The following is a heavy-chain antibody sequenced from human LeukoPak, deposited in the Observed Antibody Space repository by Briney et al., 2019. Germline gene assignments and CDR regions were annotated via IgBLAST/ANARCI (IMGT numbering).Heavy chain of an antibody. Sequence: SETLSLTCTVSGGSISSSSYHWPWVRQPPGKGLEWIGRIYYSVTSYYNPSLNSRVTISVDTSKNQFSLRLNSVTAADTAVYYCATDSTSWPNYWGQGTLVTVSS. J-gene: IGHJ4*02. V-gene: IGHV4-39*01. CDR2: IYYSVTS. CDR3: ATDSTSWPNY. D-gene: IGHD2-2*01. CDR1: GGSISSSSYH.